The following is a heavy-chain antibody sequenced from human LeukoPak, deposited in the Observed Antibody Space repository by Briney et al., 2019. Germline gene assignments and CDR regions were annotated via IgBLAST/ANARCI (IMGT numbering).Heavy chain of an antibody. V-gene: IGHV4-4*07. Sequence: MTSETLSLTCTVSGGSISSYYWNWIRQPAGKGLEWIGRIYTSGSTTYSPSLKSRITMSPDTSKNQFSLKLTSVTAADTAVYYCARDDGSGIRAFDIWGQGTMVTVSS. CDR2: IYTSGST. D-gene: IGHD3-10*01. J-gene: IGHJ3*02. CDR3: ARDDGSGIRAFDI. CDR1: GGSISSYY.